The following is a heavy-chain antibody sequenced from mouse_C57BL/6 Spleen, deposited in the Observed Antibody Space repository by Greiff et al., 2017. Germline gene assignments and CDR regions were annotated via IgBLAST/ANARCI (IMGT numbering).Heavy chain of an antibody. V-gene: IGHV14-1*01. Sequence: VHVKQSGAELVRPGASVKLSCTASGFNIKDYYMHWVKQRPEQGLEWIGRIDPADGDTEYAPKFQGKATMTADTSSNTAYLQLSSLTSEDTAVYYCTTSTVVARYFDVWGTGTTVTVSS. J-gene: IGHJ1*03. CDR1: GFNIKDYY. CDR3: TTSTVVARYFDV. D-gene: IGHD1-1*01. CDR2: IDPADGDT.